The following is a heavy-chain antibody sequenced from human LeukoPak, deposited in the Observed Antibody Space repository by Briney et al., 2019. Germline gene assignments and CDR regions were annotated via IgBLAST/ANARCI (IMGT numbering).Heavy chain of an antibody. V-gene: IGHV4-61*02. CDR2: IYTSGST. Sequence: SETLSLTCTVSGGSISSSSYYWGWIRQPAGKGLEWIGRIYTSGSTNYNPSLKSRVTISVDTSKNQFSLKLSSVTAADTAVYYCARGKSSSYAFDIWGQGTMVTVSS. D-gene: IGHD6-13*01. J-gene: IGHJ3*02. CDR3: ARGKSSSYAFDI. CDR1: GGSISSSSYY.